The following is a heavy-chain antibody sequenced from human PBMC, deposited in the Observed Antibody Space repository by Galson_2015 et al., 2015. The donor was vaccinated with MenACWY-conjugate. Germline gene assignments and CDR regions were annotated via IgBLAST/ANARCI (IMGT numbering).Heavy chain of an antibody. Sequence: SLRLSCAAYGFTFSDYHMTWIRQAPGKGLEWISYIYSYSTYTDYADSVKGRFTISRDNAKNSLYLQMNSLRDEDTAVYYCARVGTAVFPSSYEPHFDYWGQEPWSPSPQ. CDR1: GFTFSDYH. J-gene: IGHJ4*01. V-gene: IGHV3-11*06. CDR3: ARVGTAVFPSSYEPHFDY. D-gene: IGHD3-10*01. CDR2: IYSYSTYT.